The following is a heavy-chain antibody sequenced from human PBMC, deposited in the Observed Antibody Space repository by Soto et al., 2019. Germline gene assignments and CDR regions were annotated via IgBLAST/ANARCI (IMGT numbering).Heavy chain of an antibody. CDR2: IYYTGKT. D-gene: IGHD2-2*01. J-gene: IGHJ5*02. CDR1: GDYIHVAGDY. CDR3: GRDLTSNANCIDP. Sequence: SEPQSHRRSGSGDYIHVAGDYWTSIHHRRGKGLEWMGYIYYTGKTYYNPSLESRLTMSVDRSKNQFSLRLTSVTAADTAVYFCGRDLTSNANCIDPWGQGTLVTVSS. V-gene: IGHV4-30-4*01.